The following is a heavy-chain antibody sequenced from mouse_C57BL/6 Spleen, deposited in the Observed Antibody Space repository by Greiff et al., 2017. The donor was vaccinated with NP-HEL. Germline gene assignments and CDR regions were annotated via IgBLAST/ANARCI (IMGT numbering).Heavy chain of an antibody. CDR2: IYPRSGNT. J-gene: IGHJ4*01. Sequence: QVQLQQSGAELARPGASVKLSCKASGYTFTSYGISWVKQRTGQGLEWIGEIYPRSGNTYYNEKFKGKATLTADKSSSTAYMELRSLTSEDSAVYFCARQEAMVITTVVATTDYWGQGTSVTVSS. CDR3: ARQEAMVITTVVATTDY. D-gene: IGHD1-1*01. V-gene: IGHV1-81*01. CDR1: GYTFTSYG.